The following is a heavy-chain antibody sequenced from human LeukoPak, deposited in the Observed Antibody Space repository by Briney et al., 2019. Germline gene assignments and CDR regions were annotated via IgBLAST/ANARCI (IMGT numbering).Heavy chain of an antibody. CDR2: IYHSGST. V-gene: IGHV4-59*01. D-gene: IGHD3-9*01. Sequence: SETLSLTCTVSGGSISSYYWSWIRQPPGKGLEWIGYIYHSGSTNYNPSLKSRVTISVDTSKNQFSLKLSSVTAADTAVYYCARADPYDILTGYQFDYWGQGTLVTVSS. CDR1: GGSISSYY. J-gene: IGHJ4*02. CDR3: ARADPYDILTGYQFDY.